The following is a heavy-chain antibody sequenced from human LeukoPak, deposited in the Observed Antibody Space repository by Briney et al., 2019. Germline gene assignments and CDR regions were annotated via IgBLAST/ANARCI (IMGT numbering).Heavy chain of an antibody. Sequence: SGTLSLTCTVSGGSISSYYWSWIRQPPGKGLEWIGYIYYSGSTNYNPSLKSRVTISVDTSKNQFSLKLSSVTAADTAVYYCARGLRSSSWYEAFDIWGQGTMVTVSS. CDR1: GGSISSYY. CDR3: ARGLRSSSWYEAFDI. V-gene: IGHV4-59*01. CDR2: IYYSGST. J-gene: IGHJ3*02. D-gene: IGHD6-13*01.